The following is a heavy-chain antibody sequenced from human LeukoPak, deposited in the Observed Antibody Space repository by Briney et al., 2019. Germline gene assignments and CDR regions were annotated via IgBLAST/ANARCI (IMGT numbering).Heavy chain of an antibody. CDR1: GGSISSGSYY. D-gene: IGHD6-13*01. CDR3: AREGLGYSSSWYYYYYYMDV. J-gene: IGHJ6*03. Sequence: PSETLSLTCTVYGGSISSGSYYWSWIREPAGKGLEWIGGIYTIGSTNYNPSLKSRVTRAVDTSKNQFSLKLRSVTAADTAVYYCAREGLGYSSSWYYYYYYMDVWGKGTTVTISS. CDR2: IYTIGST. V-gene: IGHV4-61*02.